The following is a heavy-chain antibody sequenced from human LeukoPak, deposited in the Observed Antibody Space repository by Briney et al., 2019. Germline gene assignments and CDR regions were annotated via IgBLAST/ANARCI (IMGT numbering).Heavy chain of an antibody. J-gene: IGHJ4*02. CDR2: ISHDGFNT. CDR3: AKDHGDYTN. D-gene: IGHD4-17*01. CDR1: GFTFSNYA. Sequence: QAGGSLRLSCAASGFTFSNYAMTWVRQAPGKGLQWVSAISHDGFNTYYADSVKGRFTISRDNSKNTLYLQMNSLRAEDTAVYYCAKDHGDYTNWGQGTLVTVSS. V-gene: IGHV3-23*01.